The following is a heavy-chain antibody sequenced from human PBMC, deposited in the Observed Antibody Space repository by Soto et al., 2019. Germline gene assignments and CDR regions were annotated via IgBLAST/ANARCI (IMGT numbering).Heavy chain of an antibody. CDR1: GGSTSSSTYY. CDR3: ARHDYGDGFSY. D-gene: IGHD4-17*01. J-gene: IGHJ4*02. V-gene: IGHV4-39*01. Sequence: QLQLQESGPGLVKPSETLSLTCTVSGGSTSSSTYYWGWIRRPPGKGLEWIATIFSTGTTHYNPSLKGRVTISVDTSKNQFSLTLRSVTAADTAMYYCARHDYGDGFSYWGQGTLVTVSS. CDR2: IFSTGTT.